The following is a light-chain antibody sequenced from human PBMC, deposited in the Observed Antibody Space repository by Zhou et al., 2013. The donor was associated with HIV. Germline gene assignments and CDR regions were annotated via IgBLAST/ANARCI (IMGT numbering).Light chain of an antibody. V-gene: IGKV3-20*01. Sequence: EIVLTQSPGTLSLSPGERATLFCRASQSVSSIYLAWYQQKPGQAPRLLIYGASTRATGIPDRFSGSGSGTDFSLTISRLEPEDFAVYYCQQYGNSPRTFGPGTKVDFK. J-gene: IGKJ3*01. CDR1: QSVSSIY. CDR3: QQYGNSPRT. CDR2: GAS.